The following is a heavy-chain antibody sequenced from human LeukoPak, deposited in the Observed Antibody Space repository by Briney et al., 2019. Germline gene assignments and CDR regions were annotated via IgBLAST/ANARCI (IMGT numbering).Heavy chain of an antibody. J-gene: IGHJ4*02. CDR2: ISGSGDST. CDR1: GFTFSSYA. V-gene: IGHV3-23*01. D-gene: IGHD2-2*02. CDR3: AKEVGYCSSPSCYTKGYFDY. Sequence: GGSLRLSCAASGFTFSSYAMSWVRQAPGKGLEWVSAISGSGDSTYYADSVKGRFTVSRDDSKNTLYLQMNSLRAEDTAVYYCAKEVGYCSSPSCYTKGYFDYWGQGTLVTVSS.